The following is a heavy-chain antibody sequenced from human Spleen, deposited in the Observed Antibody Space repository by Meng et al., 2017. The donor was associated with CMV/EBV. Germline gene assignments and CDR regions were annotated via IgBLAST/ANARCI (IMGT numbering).Heavy chain of an antibody. CDR1: GGSFSGYY. CDR2: INHSGST. D-gene: IGHD7-27*01. V-gene: IGHV4-34*01. J-gene: IGHJ4*02. CDR3: ARGFDSQTGDRFDY. Sequence: GSLRLSCDVYGGSFSGYYWTWIRQPPGKGLEWIGEINHSGSTNYNPSLESRVTISLDTSKRKFSLRLTSVTAADTSVYYCARGFDSQTGDRFDYWGQGTLVTVSS.